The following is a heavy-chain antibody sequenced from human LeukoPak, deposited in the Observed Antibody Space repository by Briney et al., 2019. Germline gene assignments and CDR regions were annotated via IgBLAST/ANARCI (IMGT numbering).Heavy chain of an antibody. CDR2: IYYSGST. J-gene: IGHJ4*02. Sequence: SETLSLTCTVSGGSISSYYWSWIRQPPGKGLEWIGYIYYSGSTNYNPSLKSRVTISVDTSKNQFSLKLSPVTAADTAVYYCARAGKKRWLQSGYFDYWGQGTLVTVSS. V-gene: IGHV4-59*01. D-gene: IGHD5-24*01. CDR1: GGSISSYY. CDR3: ARAGKKRWLQSGYFDY.